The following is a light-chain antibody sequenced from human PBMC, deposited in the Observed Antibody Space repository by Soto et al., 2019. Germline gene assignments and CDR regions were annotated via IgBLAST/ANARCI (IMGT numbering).Light chain of an antibody. Sequence: DIRMTQPPSSLSASVGDRVTIPCQASQDIATNLNWYQQKPGKAPKLLIYDASGLATGVPSRFRGSGSGTDFTLTINSLQPEDIATYYCQQYENVPITFGQGTRLENK. CDR1: QDIATN. J-gene: IGKJ5*01. CDR3: QQYENVPIT. CDR2: DAS. V-gene: IGKV1-33*01.